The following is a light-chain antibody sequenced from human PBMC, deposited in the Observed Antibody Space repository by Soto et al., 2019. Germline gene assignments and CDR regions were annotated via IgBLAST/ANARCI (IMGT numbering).Light chain of an antibody. J-gene: IGLJ1*01. CDR2: DVS. CDR3: NSYTSSSTVV. Sequence: QSVLTQPASVSGSPGQSITISCAGTSSDVGGYNYVSWYQHHPGKAPKLMIYDVSNRPSGVSNRFSGSKSGNTASLTISGLQAEDEADYYCNSYTSSSTVVFGTGTKLTVL. V-gene: IGLV2-14*03. CDR1: SSDVGGYNY.